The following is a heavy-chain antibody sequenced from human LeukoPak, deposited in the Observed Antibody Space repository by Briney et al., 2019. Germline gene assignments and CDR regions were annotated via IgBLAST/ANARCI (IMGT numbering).Heavy chain of an antibody. CDR2: INSDGSEG. J-gene: IGHJ3*01. CDR3: ARSSYSSSSSV. Sequence: PGGSLRLSCAVSGLTFSGFWMSWSRQAPGKGLEWVAGINSDGSEGYYADVVKGRFTISRDNAKNSLYLQINSLRAEDTAVYYCARSSYSSSSSVWGQGTMVTVSS. D-gene: IGHD6-6*01. V-gene: IGHV3-7*03. CDR1: GLTFSGFW.